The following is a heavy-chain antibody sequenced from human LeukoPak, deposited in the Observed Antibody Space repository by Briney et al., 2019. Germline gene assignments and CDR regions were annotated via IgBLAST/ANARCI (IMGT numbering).Heavy chain of an antibody. CDR2: ISWNSGSI. J-gene: IGHJ6*03. CDR1: GFTFDDYA. V-gene: IGHV3-9*03. Sequence: GGSLRLSYAASGFTFDDYAMHWVRQAPGKGLEWVSGISWNSGSIGYADSVKGRFTISRDNAKNSLYLQMNSLRAEDMALYYCAKGYYDFWSDWDYMDVWGKGTTVTGSS. D-gene: IGHD3-3*01. CDR3: AKGYYDFWSDWDYMDV.